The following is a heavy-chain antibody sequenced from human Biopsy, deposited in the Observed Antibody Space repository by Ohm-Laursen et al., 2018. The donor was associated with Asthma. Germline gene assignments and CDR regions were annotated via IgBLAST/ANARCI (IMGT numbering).Heavy chain of an antibody. V-gene: IGHV1-69*01. D-gene: IGHD3-3*01. CDR1: GGTFSSYA. J-gene: IGHJ6*02. Sequence: ESSVKVSCKASGGTFSSYAISWVRQAPGQGLEWMGGIIPIFGTANYAQKFQGRVTITADESTSTAYMELSSLRSEDTAVYYCAREAYDFQGLSYYYYGMDVWGQGTTVTVPS. CDR3: AREAYDFQGLSYYYYGMDV. CDR2: IIPIFGTA.